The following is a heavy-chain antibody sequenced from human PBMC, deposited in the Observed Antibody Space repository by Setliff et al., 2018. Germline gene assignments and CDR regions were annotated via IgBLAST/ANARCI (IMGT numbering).Heavy chain of an antibody. J-gene: IGHJ6*03. CDR3: ARAPPNRYSGSYEYFYMDV. D-gene: IGHD1-26*01. CDR2: IYSRGSM. CDR1: GGSVSSGSHY. Sequence: PSETLSLTCTVSGGSVSSGSHYWSWIRQPAGKALEWIGQIYSRGSMNYNPSLKSRVTLSVDTSNNQFSLKVSSVTAADTAVYYCARAPPNRYSGSYEYFYMDVWGKGTTVTVSS. V-gene: IGHV4-61*09.